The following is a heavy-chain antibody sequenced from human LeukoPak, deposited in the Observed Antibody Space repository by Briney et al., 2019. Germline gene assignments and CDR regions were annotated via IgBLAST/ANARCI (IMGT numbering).Heavy chain of an antibody. V-gene: IGHV3-23*01. J-gene: IGHJ4*02. CDR3: AKSGPPDEMTTVTVPFDY. CDR2: ISGSGGST. D-gene: IGHD4-17*01. CDR1: GFTFSSYA. Sequence: PGGSLRLSCAASGFTFSSYAMSWVRQAPGKGLEWVSAISGSGGSTYYADSVKGRFTISGDNSKNTLYLQMNSLRAEDTAVYYCAKSGPPDEMTTVTVPFDYWGQGTLVTVSS.